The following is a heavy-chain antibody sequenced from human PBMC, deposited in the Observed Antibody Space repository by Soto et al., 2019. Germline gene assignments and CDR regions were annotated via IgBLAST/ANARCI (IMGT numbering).Heavy chain of an antibody. V-gene: IGHV1-18*01. CDR3: ATDERDALSEIDGNVLDH. J-gene: IGHJ4*02. CDR2: ISIHNGDT. D-gene: IGHD2-8*01. Sequence: ASVKVSCKTAGNTYISYGISWVRQAPRQGLEWMGWISIHNGDTNNAPNLQGRITMTTDTATSTTYMELRSLRSDDTAVYYCATDERDALSEIDGNVLDHGGQGTALTVA. CDR1: GNTYISYG.